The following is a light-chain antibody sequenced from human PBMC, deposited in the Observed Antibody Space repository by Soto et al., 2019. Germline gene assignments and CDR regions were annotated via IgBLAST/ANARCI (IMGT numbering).Light chain of an antibody. CDR2: GVS. Sequence: QSALTQPASVSGSPGQSITISCTGTSRDVGNYNYVSWYQQHPGKAPKLMIYGVSNRPSEVSNRFSGSKSGNTASLTISGLQAEDEADYYCSSYTSRSTWLFGGGTKLTVL. CDR3: SSYTSRSTWL. J-gene: IGLJ3*02. V-gene: IGLV2-14*01. CDR1: SRDVGNYNY.